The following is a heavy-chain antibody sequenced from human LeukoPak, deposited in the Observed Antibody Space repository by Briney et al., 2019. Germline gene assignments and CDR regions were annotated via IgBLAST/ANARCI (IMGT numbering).Heavy chain of an antibody. CDR2: INPSGGST. V-gene: IGHV1-46*01. Sequence: ASVEVSCKASGYTFTSYYMHWVRQAPGQGLEWMGIINPSGGSTSYAQKFQGRVTMTRDTSTSTVYMELSSLRSEDTAVYYCARASRAAAGLYYFDYWGQGTLVAVSS. J-gene: IGHJ4*02. D-gene: IGHD6-13*01. CDR1: GYTFTSYY. CDR3: ARASRAAAGLYYFDY.